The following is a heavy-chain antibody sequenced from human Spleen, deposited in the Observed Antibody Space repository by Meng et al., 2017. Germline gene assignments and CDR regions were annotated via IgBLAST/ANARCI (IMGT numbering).Heavy chain of an antibody. D-gene: IGHD6-19*01. CDR3: AREGGRVAVAATDAFDI. Sequence: SVKVSCKASGGTFSSYAISWVRQAPGQGLEWMGGIIPIFGTANYAQKFQGRVTITADKSTSTAYMELSSLRSEDTAVYYCAREGGRVAVAATDAFDIWGQGTMVTVSS. CDR2: IIPIFGTA. CDR1: GGTFSSYA. J-gene: IGHJ3*02. V-gene: IGHV1-69*06.